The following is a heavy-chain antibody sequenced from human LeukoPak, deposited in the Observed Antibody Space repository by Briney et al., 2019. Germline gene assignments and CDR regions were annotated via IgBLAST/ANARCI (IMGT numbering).Heavy chain of an antibody. V-gene: IGHV1-18*01. CDR3: ARTIPDAAYFDY. D-gene: IGHD2-15*01. CDR2: ISGYNGNT. Sequence: AASVKVSCKASGYTFTSYSISWVRQAPGQGLEWMGWISGYNGNTNYAQKLQGRVTMTTDTSTSTAYVGLRSLRSDDTAVYYCARTIPDAAYFDYWGQGTLVTVSS. CDR1: GYTFTSYS. J-gene: IGHJ4*02.